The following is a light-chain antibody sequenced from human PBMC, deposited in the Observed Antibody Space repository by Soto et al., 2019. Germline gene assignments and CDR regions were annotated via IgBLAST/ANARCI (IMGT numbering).Light chain of an antibody. CDR3: QVWDGSGDHVV. CDR1: NIRSKS. CDR2: DDS. V-gene: IGLV3-21*02. J-gene: IGLJ2*01. Sequence: SYELTQPPSVSVAPGQTARITCGGNNIRSKSVHWYQQKPGQAPVLVVYDDSDRPSGIPERFSGSNSGNTATLTISMVEAGDEADFFCQVWDGSGDHVVFGGGTKLTVL.